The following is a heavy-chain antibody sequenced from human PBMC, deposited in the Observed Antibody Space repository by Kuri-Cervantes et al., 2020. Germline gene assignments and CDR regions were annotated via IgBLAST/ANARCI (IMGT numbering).Heavy chain of an antibody. V-gene: IGHV4-59*01. D-gene: IGHD6-6*01. CDR1: GGSISSYY. CDR2: IYYSGST. Sequence: SETLSLTCNVSGGSISSYYWSWIRQSPGKGLEWIGYIYYSGSTNYNPSLQSRVTISIDTSKNQFSLKLSSVTAADTAVYYCARGVEYSSSSFYYYYYYMDVWGKGTTVTVSS. J-gene: IGHJ6*03. CDR3: ARGVEYSSSSFYYYYYYMDV.